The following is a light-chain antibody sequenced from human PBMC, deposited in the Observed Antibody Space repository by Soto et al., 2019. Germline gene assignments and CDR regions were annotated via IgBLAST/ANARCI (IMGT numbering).Light chain of an antibody. J-gene: IGKJ1*01. CDR3: QQYNNWRWT. V-gene: IGKV3-15*01. CDR2: GAS. CDR1: QSVSSD. Sequence: ERVMMQSPATLSVSPGERATLSCRASQSVSSDLAWYQQKPGQAPRLLIYGASTRATGIPARFSGSGSGTEFTLTISSLQSEDFAVYYCQQYNNWRWTFGQGTKVEIK.